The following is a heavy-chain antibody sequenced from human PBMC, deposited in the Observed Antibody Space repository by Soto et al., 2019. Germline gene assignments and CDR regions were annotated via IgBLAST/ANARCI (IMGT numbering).Heavy chain of an antibody. D-gene: IGHD5-18*01. CDR2: FIAMLGTP. J-gene: IGHJ4*02. V-gene: IGHV1-69*01. CDR1: GGTFGSHG. Sequence: QVRLQESGPGLVKPSGTLSLTCLVSGGTFGSHGVAWVRQAPGQGLEWMGGFIAMLGTPTYAKKVQGRATITADESLTSSYLELRSLRSEDTAVYFCARGAMAKFDYWGQGTVVTVSS. CDR3: ARGAMAKFDY.